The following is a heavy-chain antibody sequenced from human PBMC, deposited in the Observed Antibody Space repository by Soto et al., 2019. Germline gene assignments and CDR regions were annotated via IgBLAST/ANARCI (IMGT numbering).Heavy chain of an antibody. Sequence: QVQLVESGGGLVKPGGSLRLSCVASGFTFSDYYMSWIRQAPGKGLEWVSYNSSSSSYTNYADSVKGRFTISRDNAKNSLYLQMNSLRAEDTAVYYCARSTTLEGYYYGMDVWGQGTTVTVSS. CDR2: NSSSSSYT. J-gene: IGHJ6*02. V-gene: IGHV3-11*06. CDR3: ARSTTLEGYYYGMDV. D-gene: IGHD1-26*01. CDR1: GFTFSDYY.